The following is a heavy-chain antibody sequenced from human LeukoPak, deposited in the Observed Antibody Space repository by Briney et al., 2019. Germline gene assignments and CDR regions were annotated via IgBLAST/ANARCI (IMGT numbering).Heavy chain of an antibody. CDR2: INSDGSST. J-gene: IGHJ4*02. CDR3: ATLGRVDVADY. Sequence: PGGSLRLSCAASGLTFGRYWMHWVRQAPGKGLVWVSRINSDGSSTSYADPVKGRFTISRDNAKNTLYLQMNSLRAEDTAVYYCATLGRVDVADYWGQGTLVTVSS. CDR1: GLTFGRYW. V-gene: IGHV3-74*01. D-gene: IGHD7-27*01.